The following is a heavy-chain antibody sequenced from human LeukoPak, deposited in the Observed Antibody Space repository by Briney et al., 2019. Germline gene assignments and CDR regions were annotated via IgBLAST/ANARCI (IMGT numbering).Heavy chain of an antibody. CDR3: AKGGYCSSTSCYHNWFDP. CDR1: GFTFRSYV. J-gene: IGHJ5*02. CDR2: ITDSGDKT. V-gene: IGHV3-23*01. D-gene: IGHD2-2*01. Sequence: GGSLRLSCAASGFTFRSYVLTWVRQAPGKGLEWVSSITDSGDKTFYADSVKGRFTISRDNSKNTLYLQMNSLRAEDTAVYYCAKGGYCSSTSCYHNWFDPWGQGTLVTVSS.